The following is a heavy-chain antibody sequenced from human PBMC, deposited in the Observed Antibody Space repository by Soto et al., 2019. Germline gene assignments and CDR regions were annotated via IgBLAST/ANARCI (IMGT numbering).Heavy chain of an antibody. V-gene: IGHV1-69*01. CDR3: ARGSSRSRAPPEEACDP. CDR2: IIPIFGTA. D-gene: IGHD6-13*01. J-gene: IGHJ5*02. CDR1: GVTFSSYA. Sequence: QVQLVQSGAEVKKPGSSVKVSCKASGVTFSSYAISWVRQAPGQGLEWMGGIIPIFGTANYAQKFQGRVTISADESTSTGYMELSSLRSEDTAVYYCARGSSRSRAPPEEACDPWGQGTLVTVSS.